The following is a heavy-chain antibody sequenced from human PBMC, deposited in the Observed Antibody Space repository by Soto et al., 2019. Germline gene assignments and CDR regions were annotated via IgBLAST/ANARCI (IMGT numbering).Heavy chain of an antibody. V-gene: IGHV3-30-3*01. J-gene: IGHJ4*02. CDR3: ARTGYDRSGYFVEYYFDY. CDR1: GFTFSKYA. Sequence: QVQLVESGGGVVQPERSLRLSCAASGFTFSKYARHGVRQARGTGLEWVAVISNDGSNPYYADSVKGRFTISRDNSKNTLYLQMNSLREEDTAVYYCARTGYDRSGYFVEYYFDYWGQGTLVTVSS. D-gene: IGHD3-22*01. CDR2: ISNDGSNP.